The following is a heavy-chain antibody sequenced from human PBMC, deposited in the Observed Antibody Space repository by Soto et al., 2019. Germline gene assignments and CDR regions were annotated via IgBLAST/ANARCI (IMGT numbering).Heavy chain of an antibody. J-gene: IGHJ6*03. Sequence: PGESLKISCKASGYSFTNYWIGWVRQMPGKGLEWMGIIYPGDSDTRYSPSFEGQATISADKSISTAYLQWSSLKASDTAMYYCARVQGYSNYYQYMDVWGQGTTVTVSS. CDR3: ARVQGYSNYYQYMDV. CDR1: GYSFTNYW. V-gene: IGHV5-51*01. D-gene: IGHD4-4*01. CDR2: IYPGDSDT.